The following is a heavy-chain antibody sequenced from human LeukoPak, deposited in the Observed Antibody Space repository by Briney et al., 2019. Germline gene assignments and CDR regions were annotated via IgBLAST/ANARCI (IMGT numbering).Heavy chain of an antibody. Sequence: SETLSLTCAVYGGSFSGYYWSWIRQPPGKGLEWIGEINHSGSTNYNPSLKSQVTISVDTSKNQFPLKLSSVTAADTAVYYCARARRSDSSGFYPTYYMDVWGKGTTVTVSS. CDR3: ARARRSDSSGFYPTYYMDV. J-gene: IGHJ6*03. CDR2: INHSGST. V-gene: IGHV4-34*01. D-gene: IGHD3-22*01. CDR1: GGSFSGYY.